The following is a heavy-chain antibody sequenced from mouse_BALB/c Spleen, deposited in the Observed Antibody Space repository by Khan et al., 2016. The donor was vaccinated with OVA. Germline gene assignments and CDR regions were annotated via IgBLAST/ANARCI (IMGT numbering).Heavy chain of an antibody. V-gene: IGHV14-1*02. CDR2: IDPENGNT. D-gene: IGHD2-3*01. Sequence: VQLKQSGAELVRPGALVKLSCKASGFNIKDYYIHWVKQRPEQGLEWIGWIDPENGNTIYDPKFQGKASIAADTSSNTAYLQLSSLTSEDTAVYYCARSGYSPGFAYWGQGTLVTVSA. J-gene: IGHJ3*01. CDR1: GFNIKDYY. CDR3: ARSGYSPGFAY.